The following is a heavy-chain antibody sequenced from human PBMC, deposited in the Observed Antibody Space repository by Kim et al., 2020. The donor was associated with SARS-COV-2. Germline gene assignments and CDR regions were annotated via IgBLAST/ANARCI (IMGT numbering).Heavy chain of an antibody. CDR3: ARAGVSNHFIAARPYYYYSFDC. J-gene: IGHJ6*03. D-gene: IGHD6-6*01. Sequence: GGSLRLSCAASGFTFSSYDMHWVRQATGKGLEWVSAIGTAGDTYYPGSVKGRFTISRENAKNSLYLQMNSLRAGDTAVYYCARAGVSNHFIAARPYYYYSFDCWGKGNTVTVSS. CDR1: GFTFSSYD. CDR2: IGTAGDT. V-gene: IGHV3-13*01.